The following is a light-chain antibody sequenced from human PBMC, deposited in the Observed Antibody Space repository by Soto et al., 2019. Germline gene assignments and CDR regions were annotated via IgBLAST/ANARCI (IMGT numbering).Light chain of an antibody. CDR3: QQSYSTTWT. CDR1: QCISTH. CDR2: AAS. Sequence: IQMYKSLSSLSASVGDRVTITCRASQCISTHLNWHQQKPGKAPKLLIYAASSLQSGVPSRFSGSGSETDFTLTISSLQPEDFATYSCQQSYSTTWTFGQGTNVDIK. J-gene: IGKJ1*01. V-gene: IGKV1-39*01.